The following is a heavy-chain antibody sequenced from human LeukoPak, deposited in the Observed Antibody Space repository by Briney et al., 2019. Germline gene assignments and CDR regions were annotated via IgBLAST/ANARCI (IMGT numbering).Heavy chain of an antibody. CDR2: IYHTGSA. D-gene: IGHD2-2*01. CDR1: GYSFTSGHY. J-gene: IGHJ4*02. Sequence: SETLSLTCSVSGYSFTSGHYWGWIRQPPGKGLEWIANIYHTGSAHYNPSLKSRVTISVDTSKSQFSLKLSSVTAADTAVYYCARYCTSTTCILRGFDYWGQGTLVTVSS. V-gene: IGHV4-38-2*01. CDR3: ARYCTSTTCILRGFDY.